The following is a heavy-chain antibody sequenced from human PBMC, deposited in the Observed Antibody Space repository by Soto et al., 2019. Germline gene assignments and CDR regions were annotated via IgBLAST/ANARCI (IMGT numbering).Heavy chain of an antibody. CDR1: GGSISSGDYY. CDR2: IYYSGST. V-gene: IGHV4-30-4*01. CDR3: ARGGEAVAGYFDY. Sequence: KPSETLSLTCTVSGGSISSGDYYWSWIRQPPGKGLEWIGYIYYSGSTYYNPSLKSRVTISVDTSKNQFPLKLSSVTAADTAVYYCARGGEAVAGYFDYWGQGTLVTVSS. J-gene: IGHJ4*02. D-gene: IGHD6-19*01.